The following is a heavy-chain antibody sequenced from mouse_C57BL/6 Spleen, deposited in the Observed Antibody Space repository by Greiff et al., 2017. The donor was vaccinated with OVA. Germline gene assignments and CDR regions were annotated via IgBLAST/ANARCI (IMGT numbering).Heavy chain of an antibody. D-gene: IGHD2-13*01. Sequence: QVQLQQPGAELVKPGASVKLSCKASGYTFTSYWMHWVKQRPGQGLEWIGMIHPNSGSTNYNEKFKSKATLTVDKSSSTAYMQLSSLTSEDSAVYYCARYGLLYYFDDWGQGTTLTVSS. CDR1: GYTFTSYW. CDR2: IHPNSGST. CDR3: ARYGLLYYFDD. J-gene: IGHJ2*01. V-gene: IGHV1-64*01.